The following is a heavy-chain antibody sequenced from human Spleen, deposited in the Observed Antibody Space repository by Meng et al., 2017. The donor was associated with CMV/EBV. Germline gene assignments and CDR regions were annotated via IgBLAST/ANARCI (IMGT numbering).Heavy chain of an antibody. CDR3: ARTTFPYDSFDY. CDR1: GFTFSDYY. CDR2: ISGSDNSM. Sequence: GESLKISCEASGFTFSDYYMSWIRQAPRRGLEWLSYISGSDNSMYYANSVKGRFTISRDNAKKSLYLQMNSQRAEDTAVYYCARTTFPYDSFDYWGQGTLVTVSS. D-gene: IGHD3-22*01. V-gene: IGHV3-11*01. J-gene: IGHJ4*02.